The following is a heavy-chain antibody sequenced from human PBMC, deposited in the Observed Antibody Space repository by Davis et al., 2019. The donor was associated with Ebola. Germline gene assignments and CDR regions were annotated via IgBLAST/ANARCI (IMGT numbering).Heavy chain of an antibody. J-gene: IGHJ6*02. D-gene: IGHD1-7*01. CDR2: IRSKANSYAT. V-gene: IGHV3-73*01. CDR1: GFTFSGSA. CDR3: TTDTLELGFWYYYYGMDV. Sequence: GESLKISCAASGFTFSGSAMHWVRQASGKGLEWVGRIRSKANSYATAYAASVKGRFTISRDDSKNTAYLQMNSLKTEDTAVYYCTTDTLELGFWYYYYGMDVWGQGTTVTVSS.